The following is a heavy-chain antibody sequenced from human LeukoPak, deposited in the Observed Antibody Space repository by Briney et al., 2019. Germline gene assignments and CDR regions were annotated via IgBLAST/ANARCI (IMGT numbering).Heavy chain of an antibody. D-gene: IGHD6-19*01. CDR1: GYTLTELS. V-gene: IGHV1-24*01. J-gene: IGHJ3*02. Sequence: ASVKVSCKVSGYTLTELSMHWVRQAPGKGLEWMGGFDPEDGETIHAQKFQGRVTMTEDTSTDTAYMELSSLRSEDTAVYYCATVGIAVAADAFDIWGQGTMVTVSS. CDR3: ATVGIAVAADAFDI. CDR2: FDPEDGET.